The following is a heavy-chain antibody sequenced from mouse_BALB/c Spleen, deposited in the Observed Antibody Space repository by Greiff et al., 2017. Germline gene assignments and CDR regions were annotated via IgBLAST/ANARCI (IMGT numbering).Heavy chain of an antibody. V-gene: IGHV7-3*02. CDR3: ARWNGSSYAMDY. Sequence: EVQLVESGGGLVQPGGSLRLSCATSGFTFTDYYMSWVRQPPGKALEWLGFIRNKANGYTTEYSASVKGRFTISRDNSQSILYLQMNTLRAEDSATYYCARWNGSSYAMDYWGQGTSVTVSS. J-gene: IGHJ4*01. CDR2: IRNKANGYTT. CDR1: GFTFTDYY. D-gene: IGHD1-1*01.